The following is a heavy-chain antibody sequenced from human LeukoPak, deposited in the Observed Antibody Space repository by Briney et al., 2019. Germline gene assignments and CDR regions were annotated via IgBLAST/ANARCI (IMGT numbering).Heavy chain of an antibody. CDR1: GYTFTNYG. Sequence: ASVKVSCMASGYTFTNYGISWVRQAPGQGLEWMGWISAYNGDTKYAQKFQGRVTMTTDTSPSTAYMDLRSLTSDDTAVYYCARGPYDFWSGYYDYWGQGTLVTVSS. D-gene: IGHD3-3*01. J-gene: IGHJ4*02. V-gene: IGHV1-18*01. CDR3: ARGPYDFWSGYYDY. CDR2: ISAYNGDT.